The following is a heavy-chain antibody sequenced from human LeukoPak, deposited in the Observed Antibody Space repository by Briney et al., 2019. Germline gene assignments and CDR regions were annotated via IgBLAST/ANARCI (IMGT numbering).Heavy chain of an antibody. CDR1: GGSFSGYY. J-gene: IGHJ4*02. D-gene: IGHD3-22*01. CDR3: ARFDSSGYQYYFDY. Sequence: PSETLSLTCAVYGGSFSGYYWSWIRHPPGKGLEWIGEINHSGSTNYNPSLKSRVTISVGTSKNQFSLKLSSVTAADTAVYYCARFDSSGYQYYFDYWGQGTLVTVSS. V-gene: IGHV4-34*01. CDR2: INHSGST.